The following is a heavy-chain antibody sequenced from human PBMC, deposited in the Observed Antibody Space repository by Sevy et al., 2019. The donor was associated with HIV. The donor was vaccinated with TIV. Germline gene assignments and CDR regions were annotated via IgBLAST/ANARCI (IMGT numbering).Heavy chain of an antibody. Sequence: SETLSLTCTVSGGYISSNNYYWGWIRQPPGKGLEWIGSIYYSGSAYYNPSLKSRVTISVDTSKNQFSLKVSSVAAADTAAYYCARLMIFGVVTDNWFDPWGQGTLVTVSS. J-gene: IGHJ5*02. D-gene: IGHD3-3*01. CDR1: GGYISSNNYY. CDR3: ARLMIFGVVTDNWFDP. CDR2: IYYSGSA. V-gene: IGHV4-39*01.